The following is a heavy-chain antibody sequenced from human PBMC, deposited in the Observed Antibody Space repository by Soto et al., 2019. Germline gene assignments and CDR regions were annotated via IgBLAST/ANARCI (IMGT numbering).Heavy chain of an antibody. J-gene: IGHJ2*01. CDR2: FFTTGTD. V-gene: IGHV4-4*08. D-gene: IGHD4-17*01. CDR3: ARNYGGNSQFFDL. CDR1: GDAISRHY. Sequence: QVQLQESGPGLVKPSETLSLNCSVSGDAISRHYWSWIRQSPGKGLEWLGYFFTTGTDLYNPSLSSRVTMSVDTSTNQFSLKLTSVIPADTAVYFCARNYGGNSQFFDLWGRGTLVTVSS.